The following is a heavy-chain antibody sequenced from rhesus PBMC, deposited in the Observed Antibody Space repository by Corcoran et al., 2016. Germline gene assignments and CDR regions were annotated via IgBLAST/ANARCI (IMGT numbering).Heavy chain of an antibody. J-gene: IGHJ4*01. CDR1: GYTFTDYY. D-gene: IGHD3-34*01. CDR2: INPYSGNT. V-gene: IGHV1S2*01. Sequence: QVQLVQSGAEVKKPGSSVKVSCKASGYTFTDYYIHWVRQAPRQGLEWMGRINPYSGNTKYAKKFQGSVTVTRATSTRTAYMELSSLRSEDTAVYYCATPGVLGDYYSTPSFDYWGQGVLVTVSS. CDR3: ATPGVLGDYYSTPSFDY.